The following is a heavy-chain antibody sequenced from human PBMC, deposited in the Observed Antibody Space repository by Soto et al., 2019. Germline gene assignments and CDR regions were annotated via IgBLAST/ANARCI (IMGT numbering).Heavy chain of an antibody. CDR1: GGSISSGDYY. V-gene: IGHV4-30-4*01. Sequence: LSLTCTVSGGSISSGDYYWRWIRQPPGKGLEWIGYIYYSGSTYYNPSLKSRVTISVDTSKNQFSLKLSSVTAADTAVYYCARGNYGSGSSLYYFDYWGQGTLVTVSS. CDR3: ARGNYGSGSSLYYFDY. D-gene: IGHD3-10*01. J-gene: IGHJ4*02. CDR2: IYYSGST.